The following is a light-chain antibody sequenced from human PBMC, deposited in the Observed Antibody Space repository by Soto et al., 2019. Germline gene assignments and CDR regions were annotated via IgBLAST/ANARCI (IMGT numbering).Light chain of an antibody. CDR1: QSLLHRNGYNY. CDR3: MQPLQTRIT. V-gene: IGKV2-28*01. Sequence: DIVMTQSPLSLPVTPGEPASISCRSSQSLLHRNGYNYLAWYLQKPGQSPQLLVYLGSTRASGVPARFSGSGLGTDFTLKISRVEAEDVGGYYCMQPLQTRITFGQGTRLEIK. J-gene: IGKJ5*01. CDR2: LGS.